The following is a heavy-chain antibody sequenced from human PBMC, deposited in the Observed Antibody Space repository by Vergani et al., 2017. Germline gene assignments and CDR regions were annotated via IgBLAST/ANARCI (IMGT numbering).Heavy chain of an antibody. J-gene: IGHJ4*02. CDR1: GFTFGDYS. CDR2: INHSGST. Sequence: VRLVQSGGGLVQPGRSLRLSCTGSGFTFGDYSVTWLRQAPGKGLEWIGEINHSGSTNYNPSLKSRVTISVDTSKNQFSLKLSSVTAADTAVYYCARAMGGYCSSTSCPFDYWGQGTLVTVSS. V-gene: IGHV4-34*01. D-gene: IGHD2-2*01. CDR3: ARAMGGYCSSTSCPFDY.